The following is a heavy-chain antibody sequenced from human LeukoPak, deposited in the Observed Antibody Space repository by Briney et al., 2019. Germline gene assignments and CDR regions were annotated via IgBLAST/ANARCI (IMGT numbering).Heavy chain of an antibody. CDR1: GFTFSAYS. Sequence: GGSLRLSCAASGFTFSAYSLTWVRQAPGRGPEWVSYISSGSPTIYYADSVKGRFTISRDNARSSLYLQMNTPRVEDTAVYYCARWCGSGWYDYWGQGVLVTVSS. D-gene: IGHD6-19*01. CDR2: ISSGSPTI. J-gene: IGHJ4*02. V-gene: IGHV3-48*01. CDR3: ARWCGSGWYDY.